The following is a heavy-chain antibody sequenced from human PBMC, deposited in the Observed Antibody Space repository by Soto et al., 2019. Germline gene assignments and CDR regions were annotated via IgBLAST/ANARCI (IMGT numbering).Heavy chain of an antibody. D-gene: IGHD6-13*01. J-gene: IGHJ4*02. CDR2: IYHSGST. Sequence: KPSETLSLTCAVSGYSISSGYYWGWIRQPPGKGLEWIGSIYHSGSTYYNPSLKSRVTISVDTSKNQFSLKLSSVTAADTAVYYCARDMWAAAGTWFDYWGQGTLVTVSS. CDR1: GYSISSGYY. V-gene: IGHV4-38-2*02. CDR3: ARDMWAAAGTWFDY.